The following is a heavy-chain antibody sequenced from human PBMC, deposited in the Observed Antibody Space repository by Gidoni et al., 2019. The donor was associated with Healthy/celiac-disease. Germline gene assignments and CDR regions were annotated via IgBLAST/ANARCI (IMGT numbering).Heavy chain of an antibody. CDR3: AKGHSRMSEVVQLDY. Sequence: EVQLLESGGGLVQPGGSLRLSCAASGFTFSSYAMSWVRQAPGKGLEWVSAIRGSGGSKYYADSMKGRFTISGDNTNKSLYLQMTGMSAENTAEYCWAKGHSRMSEVVQLDYWGQGTLVTVSS. CDR1: GFTFSSYA. J-gene: IGHJ4*02. V-gene: IGHV3-23*01. D-gene: IGHD2-2*01. CDR2: IRGSGGSK.